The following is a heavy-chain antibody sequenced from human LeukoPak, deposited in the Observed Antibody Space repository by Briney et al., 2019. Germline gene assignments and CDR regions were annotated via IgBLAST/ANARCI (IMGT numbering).Heavy chain of an antibody. D-gene: IGHD3-10*01. Sequence: PGESLKISCKVSGYDFTSYWIAWVRQMPGKGLEWMGIIYPGDSDNRYSPSFQGQVTISADKSISTAYLQWSSLKASDTAMYYCARLWGRIGEHIDYWGQGTLVTVSS. CDR1: GYDFTSYW. J-gene: IGHJ4*02. CDR3: ARLWGRIGEHIDY. CDR2: IYPGDSDN. V-gene: IGHV5-51*01.